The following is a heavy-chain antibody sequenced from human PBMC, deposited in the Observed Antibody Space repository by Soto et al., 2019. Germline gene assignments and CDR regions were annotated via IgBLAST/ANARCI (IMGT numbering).Heavy chain of an antibody. CDR1: GFTFSSYA. D-gene: IGHD6-19*01. CDR2: ISGSGGST. Sequence: PGGSLRLSCAASGFTFSSYARSWVRQAPGKGLEWVSAISGSGGSTYYADSVKGRFTISRDNSKNTLYLQMNSLRAEDTAVYYCAKDRPFKIAVAVYNWFDPWGQGTLVTVSS. J-gene: IGHJ5*02. CDR3: AKDRPFKIAVAVYNWFDP. V-gene: IGHV3-23*01.